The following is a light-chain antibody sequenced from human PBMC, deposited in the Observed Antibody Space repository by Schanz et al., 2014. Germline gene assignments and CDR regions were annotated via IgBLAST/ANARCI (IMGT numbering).Light chain of an antibody. V-gene: IGKV1-27*01. J-gene: IGKJ4*01. CDR2: AAS. Sequence: DIQMTQSPSTLSASVGDRVTITCRASQSISTWLAWYQQKPGKVPKLLIYAASTLQSGVPSRFSGSGSGTDFTLTISSLQPEDVATYYCQKYSTAPLTFGGGTKVEIK. CDR3: QKYSTAPLT. CDR1: QSISTW.